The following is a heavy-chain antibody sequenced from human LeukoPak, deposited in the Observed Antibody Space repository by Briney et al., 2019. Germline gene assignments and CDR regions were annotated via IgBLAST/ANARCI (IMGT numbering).Heavy chain of an antibody. J-gene: IGHJ4*02. CDR1: GGSISSYY. CDR2: IYTSGST. CDR3: ARDAGYCSSTSCYKVFDY. D-gene: IGHD2-2*01. V-gene: IGHV4-4*07. Sequence: SETLSLTCTVSGGSISSYYWSWIRQPAGKGLEWIGRIYTSGSTNYNPSLKSLVTISVDTSKNQFSLKLSSVTAADTAVYYCARDAGYCSSTSCYKVFDYWGQGTLVTVSS.